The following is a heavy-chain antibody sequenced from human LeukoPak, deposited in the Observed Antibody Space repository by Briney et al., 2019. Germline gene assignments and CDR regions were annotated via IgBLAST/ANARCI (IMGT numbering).Heavy chain of an antibody. J-gene: IGHJ4*02. Sequence: ASVKVSCKASGYTFTSYAMNWVRQAPGQGLEWMGWINTNTGNPTYAQGFTGRSVFSLDTSVSTAYLQISSLKAEDTAVYYCARVSDCSGGSCYSNFDYWGQGTLVTVSS. D-gene: IGHD2-15*01. CDR2: INTNTGNP. CDR3: ARVSDCSGGSCYSNFDY. V-gene: IGHV7-4-1*02. CDR1: GYTFTSYA.